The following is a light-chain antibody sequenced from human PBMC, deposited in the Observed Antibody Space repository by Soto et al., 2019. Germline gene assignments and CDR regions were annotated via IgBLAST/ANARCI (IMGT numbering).Light chain of an antibody. J-gene: IGLJ1*01. CDR3: CSYTSSTTYV. V-gene: IGLV2-14*02. CDR1: SSDIGNYNL. Sequence: QSALTQPASVSGSPGQSITISCTGTSSDIGNYNLVSWYQQHPGKAPKLMIHEDSKRPSGVSNRFSGSKSGNTASLTISGLRTEDEADYYCCSYTSSTTYVFGTGTKLTVL. CDR2: EDS.